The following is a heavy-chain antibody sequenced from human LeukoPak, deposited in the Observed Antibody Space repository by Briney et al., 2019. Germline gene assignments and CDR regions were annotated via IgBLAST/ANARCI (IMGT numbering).Heavy chain of an antibody. CDR3: AKDQFSRTSYSIMVRWFDP. D-gene: IGHD2-2*01. V-gene: IGHV3-23*01. Sequence: GGSLRLSCAASGFTFSSYAMSWVRQAPGKGLEGVSAISGSGGSTYYADSVKGRFTISRDNSKNTLYLQMNSLRAEDTAVYYCAKDQFSRTSYSIMVRWFDPWGQGTLVTVSS. CDR1: GFTFSSYA. CDR2: ISGSGGST. J-gene: IGHJ5*02.